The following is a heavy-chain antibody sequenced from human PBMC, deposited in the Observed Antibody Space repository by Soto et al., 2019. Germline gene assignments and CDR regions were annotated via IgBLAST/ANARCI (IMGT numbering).Heavy chain of an antibody. CDR1: GYTFTSYA. V-gene: IGHV1-3*01. CDR2: INAGNGNT. CDR3: ASLRSRGYSGYDDGY. Sequence: QVQRVQSGAEVKKPGASVKVSCKASGYTFTSYAMHWVRQAPGQRLEWMGWINAGNGNTKYSQKFQGRVTITRDTSASTAYMELSSLRSEDTAVYYCASLRSRGYSGYDDGYWGQGTLVTVSS. D-gene: IGHD5-12*01. J-gene: IGHJ4*02.